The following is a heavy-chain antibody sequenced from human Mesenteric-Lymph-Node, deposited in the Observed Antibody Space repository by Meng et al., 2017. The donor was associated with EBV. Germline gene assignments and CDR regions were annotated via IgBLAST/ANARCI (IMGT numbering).Heavy chain of an antibody. D-gene: IGHD5-24*01. J-gene: IGHJ4*02. CDR3: SNLPYNY. CDR2: ISGSGTTT. V-gene: IGHV3-23*01. Sequence: VQVLESGGGVVQPGGSLRLSCAVSGFSFNIYDMNWVRQAPGRGLEWVSGISGSGTTTYYADSVKGRFSISRDNSGNTVYLQMNSLRAEDTAVYYCSNLPYNYWGQGTLVTVSS. CDR1: GFSFNIYD.